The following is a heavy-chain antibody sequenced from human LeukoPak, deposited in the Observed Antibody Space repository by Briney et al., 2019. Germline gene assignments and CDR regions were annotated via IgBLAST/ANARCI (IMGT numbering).Heavy chain of an antibody. V-gene: IGHV1-69*13. CDR2: IIPIFGTA. D-gene: IGHD3-22*01. Sequence: SVKVSCKASGGTFSSYAISWVRQAPGQGLEWMGGIIPIFGTANYAQKFQGRATITADESTSTAYMELSSLRSEDTAVYYCARVYYYDSSGSESFDAFDIWGQGTMVTVSS. J-gene: IGHJ3*02. CDR1: GGTFSSYA. CDR3: ARVYYYDSSGSESFDAFDI.